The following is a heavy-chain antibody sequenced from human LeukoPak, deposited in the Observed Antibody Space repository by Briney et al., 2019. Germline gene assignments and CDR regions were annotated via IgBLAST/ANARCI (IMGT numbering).Heavy chain of an antibody. V-gene: IGHV3-53*01. Sequence: GGSLRLSCAASGFTVSSNYMSWVRQAPGKGLEWVSVIYSGGSTYYADSVKGRFTISRDNSKNTLYLQMNSLRAEDTAVYYCARAPYDSSGYPFFDYWGQGTLVTVSS. CDR1: GFTVSSNY. CDR2: IYSGGST. J-gene: IGHJ4*02. D-gene: IGHD3-22*01. CDR3: ARAPYDSSGYPFFDY.